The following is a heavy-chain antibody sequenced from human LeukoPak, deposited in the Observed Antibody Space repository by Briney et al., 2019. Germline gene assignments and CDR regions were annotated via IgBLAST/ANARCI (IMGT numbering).Heavy chain of an antibody. Sequence: PSQTLSLTCAISGDSVSSNSAAWNWIRQSPSRGLEWLGRTYYRSKWYDDYAVSVKSRITINPDTSKNQFSLNLSSVTAADTAVYYCARGEMTGYCSSTSGSDYYYYAMDVWGQGTTVTVSS. V-gene: IGHV6-1*01. CDR1: GDSVSSNSAA. CDR3: ARGEMTGYCSSTSGSDYYYYAMDV. D-gene: IGHD2-2*01. CDR2: TYYRSKWYD. J-gene: IGHJ6*02.